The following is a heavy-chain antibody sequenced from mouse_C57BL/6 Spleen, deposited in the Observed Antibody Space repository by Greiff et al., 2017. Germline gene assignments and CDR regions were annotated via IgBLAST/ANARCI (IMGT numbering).Heavy chain of an antibody. Sequence: QVQLQQPGAELVMPGASVKLSCKASGYTFTSYWMHWVKQKPGQGLEWIGEIDPSDSYTNYNQKFKGKSTLTVDKSSSTAYMQLRSLTSEDSAVYYCARENDEPGDYFDYWGQGTTLTVSS. CDR3: ARENDEPGDYFDY. V-gene: IGHV1-69*01. CDR1: GYTFTSYW. J-gene: IGHJ2*01. CDR2: IDPSDSYT.